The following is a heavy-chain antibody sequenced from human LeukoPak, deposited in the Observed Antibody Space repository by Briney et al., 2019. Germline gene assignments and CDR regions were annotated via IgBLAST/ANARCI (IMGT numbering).Heavy chain of an antibody. CDR3: AREGGSYSFDY. Sequence: SETLSLTCTVSGGSISSYYWSWIRQPPGKGLEWIGYIYYSGSTNYNPSLKSRVTISVDTSKNQFSLKLSSVTAADTAVYYCAREGGSYSFDYWGQGTLVTVSS. CDR1: GGSISSYY. J-gene: IGHJ4*02. CDR2: IYYSGST. V-gene: IGHV4-59*01. D-gene: IGHD1-26*01.